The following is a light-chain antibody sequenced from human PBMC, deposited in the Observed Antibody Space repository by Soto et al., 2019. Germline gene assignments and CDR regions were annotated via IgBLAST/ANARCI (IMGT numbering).Light chain of an antibody. V-gene: IGKV3-20*01. CDR1: QSVRNSY. Sequence: IVLMQSPGTLSLSPGERATLSCRASQSVRNSYLAWYQQKPGQAPRLLIYGASSRATGIPDRFSGSGSGTDFTLPIRSLEPEDFAVYYCQQSGTSSQFGPGTTVDIK. CDR3: QQSGTSSQ. CDR2: GAS. J-gene: IGKJ1*01.